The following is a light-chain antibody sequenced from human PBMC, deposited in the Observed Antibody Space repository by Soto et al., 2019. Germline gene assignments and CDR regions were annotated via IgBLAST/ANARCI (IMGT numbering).Light chain of an antibody. J-gene: IGKJ3*01. Sequence: EIVMTQSPATLSVSLGETVTLSCRASQRLGSNLAWYQQKPGQAPRLLIYNASTRATGLPARFSGSGSGTDFTLIINSLQSEDFAVYYCQQYNKWPPISFGPGTKVDIK. CDR1: QRLGSN. V-gene: IGKV3-15*01. CDR2: NAS. CDR3: QQYNKWPPIS.